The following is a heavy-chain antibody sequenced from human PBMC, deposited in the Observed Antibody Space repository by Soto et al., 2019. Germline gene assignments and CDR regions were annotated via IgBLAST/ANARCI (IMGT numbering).Heavy chain of an antibody. J-gene: IGHJ3*02. Sequence: QVQLVQSGAEVKKPGASVKVSCKASGYTFTSYAMHWVRQAPGQRLEWMGWINAGNGNTKYSQKFQGRATITRDTSAITAYMELSSLRSEDTAVYYCAVNIVVYGAFDIWGQGTMVTVS. CDR3: AVNIVVYGAFDI. CDR1: GYTFTSYA. CDR2: INAGNGNT. D-gene: IGHD2-15*01. V-gene: IGHV1-3*01.